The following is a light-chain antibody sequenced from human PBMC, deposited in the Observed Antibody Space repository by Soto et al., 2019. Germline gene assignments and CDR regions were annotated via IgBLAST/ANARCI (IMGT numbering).Light chain of an antibody. CDR3: QHYGSSPST. CDR1: QSVSSNF. V-gene: IGKV3-20*01. Sequence: EIVLTQSPGTLSLSPGERATFSCRASQSVSSNFLAWYQQKPGQAPRLLIYGASRRATGIPDRFSGSGSGTDFTLTISRLESEDFALYYCQHYGSSPSTFGQGTRLEIK. CDR2: GAS. J-gene: IGKJ5*01.